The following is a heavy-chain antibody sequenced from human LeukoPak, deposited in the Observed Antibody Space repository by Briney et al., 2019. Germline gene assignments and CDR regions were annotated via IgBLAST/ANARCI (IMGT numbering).Heavy chain of an antibody. J-gene: IGHJ4*02. CDR3: ARGSGWNFDY. D-gene: IGHD6-19*01. Sequence: SETLSLTCAVYGGSFSGYYWSWIRQPPGKGLEWIGEINHSGSTNYNPSLKSRVTISVDTSKNQFSLKLSSVTAADTAVYYCARGSGWNFDYWGQGTPVTVS. V-gene: IGHV4-34*01. CDR2: INHSGST. CDR1: GGSFSGYY.